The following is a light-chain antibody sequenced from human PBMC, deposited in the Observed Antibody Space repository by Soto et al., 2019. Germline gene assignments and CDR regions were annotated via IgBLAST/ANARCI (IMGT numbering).Light chain of an antibody. CDR2: GAS. CDR1: ENVNGH. Sequence: TQSPNTLSASVGDSVAVTCRASENVNGHLAWYQQKPGKAPKLLIYGASNRATGIPARFSGSGSGTDFTLTISNLEPEDFAVYYCQQHSHWPPWTFGQGTRVEIQ. CDR3: QQHSHWPPWT. V-gene: IGKV3-11*01. J-gene: IGKJ1*01.